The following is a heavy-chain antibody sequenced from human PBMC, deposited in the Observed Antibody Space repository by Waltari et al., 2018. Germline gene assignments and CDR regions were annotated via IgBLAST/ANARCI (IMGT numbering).Heavy chain of an antibody. CDR2: IYYSGST. V-gene: IGHV4-59*01. D-gene: IGHD1-7*01. J-gene: IGHJ6*03. CDR1: GFTFSSYW. CDR3: ASSLELRDPLRYYYYMDV. Sequence: VQLVESGGGLVQPGGSLRLSCAASGFTFSSYWMSWVRQAPGKGLEWIGYIYYSGSTNYNPSLKSRVTISVDTSKNQFSLKLSSVTAADTAVYYCASSLELRDPLRYYYYMDVWGKGTTVTVSS.